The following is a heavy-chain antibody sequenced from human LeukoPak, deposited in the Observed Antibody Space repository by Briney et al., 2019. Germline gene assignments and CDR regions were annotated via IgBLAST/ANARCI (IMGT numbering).Heavy chain of an antibody. CDR1: GGSISSYY. D-gene: IGHD4-17*01. CDR3: ARGGTTVTKV. CDR2: IYYSGST. Sequence: SETLSLTCTVSGGSISSYYWSWIRQPPGKGLEWIGYIYYSGSTNYNPSLKSRVTISVDTSKNQFSLKLSSVTAADTAVYYCARGGTTVTKVWGQGTLVTVSS. J-gene: IGHJ4*02. V-gene: IGHV4-59*01.